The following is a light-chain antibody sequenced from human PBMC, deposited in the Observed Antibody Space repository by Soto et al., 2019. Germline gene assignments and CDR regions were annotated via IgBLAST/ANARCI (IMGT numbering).Light chain of an antibody. CDR2: DAS. CDR1: QNIGTS. CDR3: QQSYNAPRT. Sequence: DIRMTQSPSTLSASVGDRGTITWRASQNIGTSLAWYQQTPGKAPKLLISDASTLESGVPSRFGGSGSGTDFTLTISSLQPEDFAIYYCQQSYNAPRTFGPGTKVDNK. V-gene: IGKV1-5*01. J-gene: IGKJ1*01.